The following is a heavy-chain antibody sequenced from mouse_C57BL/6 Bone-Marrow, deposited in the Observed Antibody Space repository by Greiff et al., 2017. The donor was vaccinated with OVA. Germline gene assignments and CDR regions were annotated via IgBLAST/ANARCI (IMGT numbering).Heavy chain of an antibody. CDR3: TRDGDYYGSRYFDG. CDR1: GFTFSSYA. CDR2: ISSGGDYV. Sequence: EVKLQESGAGLVKPGGSLKLSCAASGFTFSSYAMSWVRQTPEKRLEWVAYISSGGDYVYYADTVKGRFTISRDNARNTLYLQMSSLKSEDTAMYYGTRDGDYYGSRYFDGWGTGTTVTVSS. V-gene: IGHV5-9-1*02. J-gene: IGHJ1*03. D-gene: IGHD1-1*01.